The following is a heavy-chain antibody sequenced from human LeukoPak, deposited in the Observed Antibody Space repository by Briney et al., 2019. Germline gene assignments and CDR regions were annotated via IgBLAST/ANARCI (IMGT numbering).Heavy chain of an antibody. Sequence: GGSLRLSCVASGFTFSSYWMHWVRQDPRKGLVWVSRINGDGRNINYADSVRGRFTISRGNAKNSLYLQMNSLRAEDTAVYYCARDSARGGLVGATYGGDYWGQGTLVTVSS. V-gene: IGHV3-74*01. D-gene: IGHD1-26*01. J-gene: IGHJ4*02. CDR1: GFTFSSYW. CDR3: ARDSARGGLVGATYGGDY. CDR2: INGDGRNI.